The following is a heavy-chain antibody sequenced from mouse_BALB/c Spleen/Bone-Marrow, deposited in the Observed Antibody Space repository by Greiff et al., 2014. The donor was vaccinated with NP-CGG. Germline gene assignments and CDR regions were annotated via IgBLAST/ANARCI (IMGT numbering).Heavy chain of an antibody. V-gene: IGHV3-6*02. J-gene: IGHJ3*01. CDR2: ISYDGSN. CDR1: GYSITSGYY. CDR3: ASGYYGGSFAY. Sequence: EVKLMELGPGLVKPSQSLSLTCSVTGYSITSGYYWNWIRQFPGNKLEWMGYISYDGSNNYNPSLKNRISITRDTSKNQFFLKLSSVTTEDTASYYCASGYYGGSFAYWGQGTLVTVSA. D-gene: IGHD1-2*01.